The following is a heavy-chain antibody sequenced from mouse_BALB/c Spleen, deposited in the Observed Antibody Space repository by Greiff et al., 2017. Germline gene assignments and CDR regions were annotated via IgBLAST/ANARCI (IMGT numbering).Heavy chain of an antibody. CDR2: IDPSDSET. D-gene: IGHD2-1*01. V-gene: IGHV1S126*01. CDR3: ARSGNYYYFDY. CDR1: GYSFTSYW. Sequence: VKLVESGPQLVRPGASVKISCKASGYSFTSYWMHWVKQRPGQGLEWIGMIDPSDSETRLNQKFKDKATLTVDKSSSTAYMQLSSPTSEDSAVYYCARSGNYYYFDYWGQGTTLTVSS. J-gene: IGHJ2*01.